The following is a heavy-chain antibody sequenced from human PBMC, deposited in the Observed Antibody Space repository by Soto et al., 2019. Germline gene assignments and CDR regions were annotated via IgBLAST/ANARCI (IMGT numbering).Heavy chain of an antibody. J-gene: IGHJ4*01. V-gene: IGHV3-48*03. CDR2: IHPAGQTI. CDR3: VSPATHGREYYFQW. CDR1: GFTFSSSD. Sequence: GGSLRLSCAASGFTFSSSDMYWVSQAPGKGLEWISYIHPAGQTIFYAESVKGRFTISRDNAKHSVSLQMNSLRAEDTAVYYCVSPATHGREYYFQWWGHGTLVTVSS.